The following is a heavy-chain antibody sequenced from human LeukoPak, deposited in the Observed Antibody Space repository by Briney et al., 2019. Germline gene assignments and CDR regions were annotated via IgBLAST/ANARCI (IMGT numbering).Heavy chain of an antibody. CDR3: AREPHPIRTQNLAAAGPPDY. CDR1: GYTFTGYY. V-gene: IGHV1-2*04. Sequence: ASVKVSCKASGYTFTGYYIHWVRQAPGQGLEWMGWINPNSGGTNYAQKFQGWVTMTRDTSISTAYMELSRLRSDDTAVYYCAREPHPIRTQNLAAAGPPDYWGQGTLVTVSS. CDR2: INPNSGGT. J-gene: IGHJ4*02. D-gene: IGHD6-13*01.